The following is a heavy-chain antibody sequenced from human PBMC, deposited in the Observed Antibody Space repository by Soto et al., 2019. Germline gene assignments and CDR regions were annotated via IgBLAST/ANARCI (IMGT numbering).Heavy chain of an antibody. D-gene: IGHD2-2*01. Sequence: PGGSLRLSCAASGFTFRRYGIHWVRQAPGKGLEWVALIWFDGSKKYYVDSVKGRFAVSRDNSKNTLYLQMNSLRVEDTAVYYCARDRLVPYGYGMDVWGQGTTVTVSS. J-gene: IGHJ6*02. V-gene: IGHV3-33*01. CDR1: GFTFRRYG. CDR2: IWFDGSKK. CDR3: ARDRLVPYGYGMDV.